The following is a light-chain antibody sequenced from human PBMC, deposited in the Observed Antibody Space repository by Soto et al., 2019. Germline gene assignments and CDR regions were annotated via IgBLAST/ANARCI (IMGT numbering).Light chain of an antibody. CDR1: SSDVDTYKY. CDR2: EVS. Sequence: QSVLTQPASVSGSPGQSIIISCTGTSSDVDTYKYVSWYQQHPGKAPKLMIYEVSHRPSGVSDRFSGSKSGNTASLTISGLQAEDEADYYCCSYAGSTTRVLFGGGIQLTVL. V-gene: IGLV2-14*01. J-gene: IGLJ2*01. CDR3: CSYAGSTTRVL.